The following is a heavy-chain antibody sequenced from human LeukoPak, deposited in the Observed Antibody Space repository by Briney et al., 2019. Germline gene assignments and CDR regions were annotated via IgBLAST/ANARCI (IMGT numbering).Heavy chain of an antibody. V-gene: IGHV3-7*01. CDR3: ARVPGEKPAGDY. CDR2: INQDVVEK. Sequence: VASLRLSCAASGFTLSNFWMSWVRQAPGKGLEWVANINQDVVEKYYVDSMKGRFTISRDNAKNSLYLQMNSLRAEDTAVYYCARVPGEKPAGDYWGQGTLVTVSS. CDR1: GFTLSNFW. D-gene: IGHD2-2*01. J-gene: IGHJ4*02.